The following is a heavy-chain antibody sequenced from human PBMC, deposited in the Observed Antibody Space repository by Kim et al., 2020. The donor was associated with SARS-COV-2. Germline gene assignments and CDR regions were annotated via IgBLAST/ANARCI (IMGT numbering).Heavy chain of an antibody. V-gene: IGHV4-30-2*01. Sequence: SETLSLTCAVSGDSISSGYYSWSWIRPPPGKGLEWIGYIYHSGSAYYNPSLKSRATMSIDTSKNHFSLRLTSRSAADSAVYYCARFFDSGFGSCRYGWF. CDR3: ARFFDSGFGSCRYGWF. CDR2: IYHSGSA. J-gene: IGHJ5*01. CDR1: GDSISSGYYS. D-gene: IGHD6-19*01.